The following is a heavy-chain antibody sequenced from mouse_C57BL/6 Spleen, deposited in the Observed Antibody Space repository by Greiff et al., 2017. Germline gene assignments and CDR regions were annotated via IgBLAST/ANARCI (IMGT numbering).Heavy chain of an antibody. CDR2: IYPGSGST. CDR3: ARDVNWYFDV. Sequence: QVQLQQPGAELVKPGASVKMSCKASGYTFTSYWITWVKQRPGQGLEWIGDIYPGSGSTNYNEKFKSQATLTVDTSSSTAYMQLSSLTSEDSAVYYCARDVNWYFDVWGTGTTGTVSS. V-gene: IGHV1-55*01. CDR1: GYTFTSYW. J-gene: IGHJ1*03.